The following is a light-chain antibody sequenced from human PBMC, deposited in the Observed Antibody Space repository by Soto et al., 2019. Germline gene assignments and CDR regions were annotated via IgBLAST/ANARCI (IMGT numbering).Light chain of an antibody. J-gene: IGKJ1*01. CDR2: AAS. Sequence: DIQMPQSPSSLSASVGDTVTITCRASQSINSRFSWYQQKAGQAPKLLIYAASRLQSGVPSRFSGSGSGTDFTLTISSLQPEDFATYFCQQSYSRVTFGQGTKVDIK. CDR1: QSINSR. V-gene: IGKV1-39*01. CDR3: QQSYSRVT.